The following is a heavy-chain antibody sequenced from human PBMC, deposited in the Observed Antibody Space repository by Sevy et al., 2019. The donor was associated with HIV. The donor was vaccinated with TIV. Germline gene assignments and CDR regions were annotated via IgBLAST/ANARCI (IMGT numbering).Heavy chain of an antibody. Sequence: GGSLRLSCAASGFTFTEFVMSWVRQAPGKGLEWVSTINGGGGSTYYAYSGKGRFTISRDNFQNTLDLKMNSLRAEDTAVYYWAKDVVGGYYDSSGYSDHWGQGTLVTVSS. CDR2: INGGGGST. CDR1: GFTFTEFV. D-gene: IGHD3-22*01. J-gene: IGHJ4*02. CDR3: AKDVVGGYYDSSGYSDH. V-gene: IGHV3-23*01.